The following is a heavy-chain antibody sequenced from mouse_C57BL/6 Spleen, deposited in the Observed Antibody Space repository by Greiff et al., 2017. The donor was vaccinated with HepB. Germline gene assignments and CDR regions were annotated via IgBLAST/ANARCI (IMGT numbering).Heavy chain of an antibody. J-gene: IGHJ4*01. CDR1: GYTFTSYW. Sequence: QVQLQQPGAELVKPGASVKLSCKASGYTFTSYWMHWVKQRPGHGLEWIGMIHPNSGSTNYNEKFKSKATLTVDKSSSTAYMQLSSLTSEDSAVYYCARSGGNYPYAMDYWGQGTSVTVSS. CDR2: IHPNSGST. V-gene: IGHV1-64*01. CDR3: ARSGGNYPYAMDY. D-gene: IGHD2-1*01.